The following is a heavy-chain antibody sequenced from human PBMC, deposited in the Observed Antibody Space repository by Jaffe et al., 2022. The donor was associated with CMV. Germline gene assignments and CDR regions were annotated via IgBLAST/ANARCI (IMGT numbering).Heavy chain of an antibody. V-gene: IGHV1-24*01. CDR1: GYTLTDLS. Sequence: QVQLVQSGAEVKKPGASVRVSCKVSGYTLTDLSMHWVRQAPGKGLEWMGGFDAEDGETIYAQNFQGRVTMTEDTFTDTVYMELSSLRSEDTAVYYCATANPSGWLHPLYYYYAMDVWGQGTTVTVSS. CDR2: FDAEDGET. J-gene: IGHJ6*02. CDR3: ATANPSGWLHPLYYYYAMDV. D-gene: IGHD5-12*01.